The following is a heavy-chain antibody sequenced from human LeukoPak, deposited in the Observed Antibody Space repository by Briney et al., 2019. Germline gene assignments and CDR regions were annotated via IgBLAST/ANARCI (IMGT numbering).Heavy chain of an antibody. V-gene: IGHV3-48*03. D-gene: IGHD5-12*01. CDR2: ISSSGSTI. CDR1: GFTFSSYE. J-gene: IGHJ5*02. Sequence: GGSLRLSCAASGFTFSSYEMNWVRQAPGKGLEWVSYISSSGSTIYYADSVKGRFTISRDNAKNSLYLQMNSLRAEDTAVYYCARDTHEYSGYDRWGNWFDPWGQGTLVTVSS. CDR3: ARDTHEYSGYDRWGNWFDP.